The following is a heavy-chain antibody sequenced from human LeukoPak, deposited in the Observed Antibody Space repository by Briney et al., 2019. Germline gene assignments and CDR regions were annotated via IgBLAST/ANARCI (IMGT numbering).Heavy chain of an antibody. CDR1: GFTFSSYA. V-gene: IGHV3-30*04. Sequence: GRSLRLSCAASGFTFSSYAMHWVRQAPGKGLEWVAVISYDGSNKYYADSVKGRFTISRDNSKNTLYLQMNSLRAEDTAVYYCARVYYSSSYDYWYFDLWGRGTLVTVSS. D-gene: IGHD6-13*01. J-gene: IGHJ2*01. CDR2: ISYDGSNK. CDR3: ARVYYSSSYDYWYFDL.